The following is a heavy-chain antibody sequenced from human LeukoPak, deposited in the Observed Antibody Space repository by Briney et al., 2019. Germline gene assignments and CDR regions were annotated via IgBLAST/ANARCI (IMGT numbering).Heavy chain of an antibody. J-gene: IGHJ4*02. CDR2: IRYDGSTR. V-gene: IGHV3-30*02. CDR3: AKDGPASGLSYFDY. D-gene: IGHD2-2*01. Sequence: GGSLRLSCAASGFSFGSIGMHWVRQAPGKGLEWVAFIRYDGSTRYYADSVKGRFIISRDISENTLYPQMNSLRTEDTAMYYCAKDGPASGLSYFDYWGQGTLVTVSS. CDR1: GFSFGSIG.